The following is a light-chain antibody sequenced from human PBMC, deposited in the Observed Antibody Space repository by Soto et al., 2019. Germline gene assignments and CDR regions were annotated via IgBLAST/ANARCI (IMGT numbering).Light chain of an antibody. CDR1: QSVSGN. Sequence: EIVMTQSPATLSVSPGERATLSCRACQSVSGNLAWYQQKPGQPPRLLIYGASTRATGIPARFSGSGSGTEFTLNISSLQSEDFAVYYCQQYNNWTLTFGGGTKVEIK. V-gene: IGKV3-15*01. CDR2: GAS. J-gene: IGKJ4*01. CDR3: QQYNNWTLT.